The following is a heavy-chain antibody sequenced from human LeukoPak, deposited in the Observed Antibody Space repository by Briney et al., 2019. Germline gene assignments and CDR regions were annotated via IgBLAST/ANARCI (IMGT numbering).Heavy chain of an antibody. J-gene: IGHJ6*03. CDR3: ARDIPTDGYYYYYYMDV. D-gene: IGHD5-24*01. V-gene: IGHV4-39*07. CDR2: IYYSGST. CDR1: GGSISSSSYY. Sequence: SETLSLTCTVSGGSISSSSYYWGWIRQPPGKGLEWIGSIYYSGSTYYNPSLKSRVTISVDTSKNQFSLKLSSVTAADTAVYYCARDIPTDGYYYYYYMDVWGKGTTVTVSS.